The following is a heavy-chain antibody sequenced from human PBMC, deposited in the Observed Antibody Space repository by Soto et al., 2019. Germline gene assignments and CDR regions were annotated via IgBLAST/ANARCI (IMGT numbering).Heavy chain of an antibody. V-gene: IGHV4-30-4*01. CDR3: ARDSRTPSGGMDV. J-gene: IGHJ6*02. CDR1: GGSISSPDHR. Sequence: QVQLQESGPGLVKPSQTLSLTCTVSGGSISSPDHRWTWIRQSPGKGLEWIGAIYYSASTYYNPSLVSRLRISVDTSKNQFSLRLTSVTAADTAVYYCARDSRTPSGGMDVWGQGTTVTVSS. CDR2: IYYSAST.